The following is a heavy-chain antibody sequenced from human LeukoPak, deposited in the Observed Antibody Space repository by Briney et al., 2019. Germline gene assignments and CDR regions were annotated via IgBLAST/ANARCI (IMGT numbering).Heavy chain of an antibody. CDR3: ARVRGSSSWFYFDY. CDR1: GFTFSDYY. V-gene: IGHV3-11*04. CDR2: ISSSGSTI. D-gene: IGHD6-13*01. J-gene: IGHJ4*02. Sequence: GGSLRLSCAASGFTFSDYYMSWIRQAPGKGLEWVSYISSSGSTIYYADSVKRRFTISRDNAKNSLYLQMNSLRAEDTAVYYCARVRGSSSWFYFDYWGQGTLVTVSS.